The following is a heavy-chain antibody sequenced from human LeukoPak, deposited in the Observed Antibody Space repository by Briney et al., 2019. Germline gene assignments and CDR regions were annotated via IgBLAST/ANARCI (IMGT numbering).Heavy chain of an antibody. CDR1: GFTFRTYS. V-gene: IGHV3-15*01. Sequence: GGSLRLSCAASGFTFRTYSVNWVRQAPGKGLEWVGRIKSKSDGGTTDNAAPVKGRFTISKDDSKNTLYLQMNSLKTEDTGIYYCTTGTLTSDYWGQGTLVTVSS. D-gene: IGHD4-17*01. CDR2: IKSKSDGGTT. J-gene: IGHJ4*02. CDR3: TTGTLTSDY.